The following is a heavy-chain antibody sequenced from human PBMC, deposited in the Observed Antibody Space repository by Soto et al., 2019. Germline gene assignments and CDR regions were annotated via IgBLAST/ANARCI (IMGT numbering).Heavy chain of an antibody. D-gene: IGHD3-10*01. CDR2: IYYSGST. CDR3: ARGIQERTVVDGSGSYSPGLSYYYYMDV. CDR1: GGSISSGGYY. V-gene: IGHV4-31*03. Sequence: SETLSLTCTVSGGSISSGGYYWSWIRQHPGKGLEWIGYIYYSGSTYYNPSLKSRVTISVDTSKNQFSLKLSSVTAADTAVYYCARGIQERTVVDGSGSYSPGLSYYYYMDVWGKGTTVTVSS. J-gene: IGHJ6*03.